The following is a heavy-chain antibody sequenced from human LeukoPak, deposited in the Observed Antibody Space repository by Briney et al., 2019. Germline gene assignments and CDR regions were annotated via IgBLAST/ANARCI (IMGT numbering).Heavy chain of an antibody. J-gene: IGHJ6*03. CDR3: ARGFYGSGSYSPPYYYIDV. D-gene: IGHD3-10*01. CDR1: GGSISSSSYY. Sequence: PSETLSLTCTVSGGSISSSSYYWGWIRQPPGKGLEWIGSIYYSGSTYYNPSLKSRVTISVDTSKNQFSLKLSSVTAADTAVYYCARGFYGSGSYSPPYYYIDVWGKGTTVTISS. CDR2: IYYSGST. V-gene: IGHV4-39*07.